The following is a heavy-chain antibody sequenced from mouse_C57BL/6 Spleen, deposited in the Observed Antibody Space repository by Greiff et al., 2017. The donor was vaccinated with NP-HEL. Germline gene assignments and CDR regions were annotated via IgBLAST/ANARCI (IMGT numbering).Heavy chain of an antibody. J-gene: IGHJ1*03. CDR3: ARGGWLLRYFDV. CDR2: INPNNGGT. V-gene: IGHV1-26*01. Sequence: EVQLQQSGPELVKPGASVKISCKASGYTFTDYYMNWVKQSHGKSLEWIGDINPNNGGTSYNQKFKGKATLTVDKSSSTAYMALSSLTSEDSAVYDFARGGWLLRYFDVWGTGTTVTVSS. CDR1: GYTFTDYY. D-gene: IGHD2-3*01.